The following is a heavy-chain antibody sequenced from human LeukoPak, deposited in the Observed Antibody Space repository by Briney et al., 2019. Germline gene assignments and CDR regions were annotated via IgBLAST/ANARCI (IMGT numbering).Heavy chain of an antibody. J-gene: IGHJ5*02. V-gene: IGHV1-18*01. CDR3: ARALPHRRLMDTTMEQHWFDP. D-gene: IGHD5-18*01. CDR2: ISAFNGNR. Sequence: GASVTVSCKASGYSFSTFGISWVRQAPGQGLEWMGYISAFNGNRKYAQKLQGRVTMTTDTSTSTAYMELRSLRSEDTAVYYCARALPHRRLMDTTMEQHWFDPWGQGTLVTVSS. CDR1: GYSFSTFG.